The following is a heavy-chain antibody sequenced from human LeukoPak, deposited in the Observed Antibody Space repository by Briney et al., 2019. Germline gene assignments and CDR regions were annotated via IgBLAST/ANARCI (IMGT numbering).Heavy chain of an antibody. CDR1: GYTFTSYG. J-gene: IGHJ3*02. V-gene: IGHV1-18*01. D-gene: IGHD2-2*02. CDR3: ARGDIVVVPAAIRPGAFDI. CDR2: ISAYNGNT. Sequence: ASVKVSCKASGYTFTSYGISWVRQAPGQGLEWMGWISAYNGNTNYAQKLQGRVTMTTDTSTSTAHMELRSLRSDDTAVYYCARGDIVVVPAAIRPGAFDIWGQGTMVTVSS.